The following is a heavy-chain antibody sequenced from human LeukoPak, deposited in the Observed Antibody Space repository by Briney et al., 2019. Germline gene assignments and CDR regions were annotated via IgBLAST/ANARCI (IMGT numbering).Heavy chain of an antibody. Sequence: GESLRISCKGSGYNFTNYWLSWVRQMPGKGLEWMGTIDPSDSYNNYSPSFQGHVTISADKSISTASLQWSSLQASDTAMYYCARAYSRSRFDYWGQGTLVTVSS. V-gene: IGHV5-10-1*01. CDR1: GYNFTNYW. D-gene: IGHD6-6*01. J-gene: IGHJ4*02. CDR3: ARAYSRSRFDY. CDR2: IDPSDSYN.